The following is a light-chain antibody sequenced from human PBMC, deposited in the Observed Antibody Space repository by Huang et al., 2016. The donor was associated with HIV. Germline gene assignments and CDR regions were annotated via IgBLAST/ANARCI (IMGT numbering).Light chain of an antibody. CDR3: QQYNNWHLT. CDR2: GST. V-gene: IGKV3-15*01. J-gene: IGKJ4*01. CDR1: QGVSTN. Sequence: IVMTQTPATLPVSPGGRATLSCRASQGVSTNLAWYQQKPGQTPRLIIYGSTTRATGVPARFSGSGSGTDFTLTINSLHSEDFGIYYCQQYNNWHLTFGGGTKV.